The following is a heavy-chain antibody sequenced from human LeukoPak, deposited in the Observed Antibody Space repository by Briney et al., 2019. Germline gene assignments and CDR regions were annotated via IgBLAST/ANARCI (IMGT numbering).Heavy chain of an antibody. CDR1: GFTFSSYA. CDR2: ISYDGSNK. Sequence: GGSLRLSCAASGFTFSSYAMHWVRQAPGKGLEWVAVISYDGSNKYYADSVKGRFTISRDNSKNTLYLQMNSLRAEDTAVYYCARDGCSSTSCKGAFDIWGQGTMVTVSS. J-gene: IGHJ3*02. V-gene: IGHV3-30-3*01. D-gene: IGHD2-2*01. CDR3: ARDGCSSTSCKGAFDI.